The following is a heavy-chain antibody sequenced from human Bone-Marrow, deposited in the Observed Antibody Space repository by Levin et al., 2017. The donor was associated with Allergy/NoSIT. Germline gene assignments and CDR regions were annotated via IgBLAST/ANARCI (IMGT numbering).Heavy chain of an antibody. CDR1: GFTFSNYA. CDR2: MSYDGSNK. V-gene: IGHV3-30-3*01. D-gene: IGHD6-13*01. J-gene: IGHJ1*01. CDR3: ARDPQLGGQQLVYEYFQH. Sequence: QAGGSLRLSCAASGFTFSNYAMHWVRQAPGKGLEWVAVMSYDGSNKYYADSVKGRFTISRDNSKKKLYLQMNSLRAEDTAVYYCARDPQLGGQQLVYEYFQHWGQGTLVTVSS.